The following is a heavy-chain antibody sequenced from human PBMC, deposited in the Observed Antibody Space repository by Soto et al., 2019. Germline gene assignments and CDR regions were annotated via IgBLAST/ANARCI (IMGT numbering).Heavy chain of an antibody. CDR1: GYTFTGYY. V-gene: IGHV1-2*02. J-gene: IGHJ6*02. D-gene: IGHD3-3*01. CDR2: INPNSGGT. Sequence: GASVKVSCKASGYTFTGYYMHWVRQAPGQGLEWMGWINPNSGGTNYAQKFQGRVTMTRDTSISTAYMELSRLRSDDTAVYYCARDIVGLGYDFWRKGLDVWGQGTTVTVSS. CDR3: ARDIVGLGYDFWRKGLDV.